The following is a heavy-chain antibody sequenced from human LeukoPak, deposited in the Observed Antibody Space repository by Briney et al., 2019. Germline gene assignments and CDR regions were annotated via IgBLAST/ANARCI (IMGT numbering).Heavy chain of an antibody. J-gene: IGHJ1*01. V-gene: IGHV3-74*01. CDR3: ARVSGPGMNEYFHL. CDR2: INNDGTTT. Sequence: PGGSLRLSCAASGFTVSNNYMSWVRQAPGKGLVWVSRINNDGTTTKYADSVKGRFTISRDNAKNTLYLQMNSLRAEDTAVYYCARVSGPGMNEYFHLWGQGTLVTVSS. CDR1: GFTVSNNY. D-gene: IGHD3-10*01.